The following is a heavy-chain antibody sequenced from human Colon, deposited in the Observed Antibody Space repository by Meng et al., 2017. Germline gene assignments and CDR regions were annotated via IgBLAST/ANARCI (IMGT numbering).Heavy chain of an antibody. Sequence: GESLKISCEASGFTLSGYEMTWVRQAPGTGLEWTSNIAISGSHIFYTDSVRGRFTISRDDAKNSLYLQMNSLRAEDTAVYFCAKAPRSSSGGLYFDSWGQGTLVTVSS. J-gene: IGHJ4*01. V-gene: IGHV3-48*03. CDR1: GFTLSGYE. CDR2: IAISGSHI. CDR3: AKAPRSSSGGLYFDS. D-gene: IGHD6-13*01.